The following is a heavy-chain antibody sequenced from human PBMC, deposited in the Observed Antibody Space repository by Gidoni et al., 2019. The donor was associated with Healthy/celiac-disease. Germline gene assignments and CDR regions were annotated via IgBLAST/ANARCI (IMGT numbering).Heavy chain of an antibody. CDR3: AKDETVAVAGTSDYFDY. D-gene: IGHD6-19*01. CDR2: ISGSGGST. J-gene: IGHJ4*02. CDR1: GFTFSSYA. Sequence: EVQLLESGGGLVQPGGSLRLSCAASGFTFSSYAMSWVRQAPGKGLGWVSAISGSGGSTYYADSVKGRFTISRDNSKNTLYLQMNSLRAEDTAVYYCAKDETVAVAGTSDYFDYWGQGTLVTVSS. V-gene: IGHV3-23*01.